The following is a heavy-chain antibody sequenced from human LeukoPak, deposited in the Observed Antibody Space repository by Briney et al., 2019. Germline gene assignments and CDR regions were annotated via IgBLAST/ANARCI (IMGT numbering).Heavy chain of an antibody. V-gene: IGHV3-48*04. Sequence: PPGGSLRLSCAASGFTFSNYAMSWVRQAPGKGLEWVSYISSSSSTIYYADSVKGRFTISRDNAKNSLYLQMNSLRAEDTAVYYCARDIYYDSSGYYGSVYWGQGTLVTVSS. CDR3: ARDIYYDSSGYYGSVY. D-gene: IGHD3-22*01. CDR1: GFTFSNYA. CDR2: ISSSSSTI. J-gene: IGHJ4*02.